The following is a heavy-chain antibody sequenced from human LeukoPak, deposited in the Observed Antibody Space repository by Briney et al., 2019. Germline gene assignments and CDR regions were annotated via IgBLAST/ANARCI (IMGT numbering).Heavy chain of an antibody. CDR1: GGSISSYY. J-gene: IGHJ5*02. CDR2: IYYSGST. V-gene: IGHV4-59*01. CDR3: SRGAAGGYCRSTSCYNCFDP. Sequence: SETLSLTCTVSGGSISSYYWSWIRQPPGKGLEWIGYIYYSGSTNYNPSLKSRVTISVDTSKHQFPLKLSSVTAADTAVYYCSRGAAGGYCRSTSCYNCFDPWGQGTLVTVSS. D-gene: IGHD2-2*01.